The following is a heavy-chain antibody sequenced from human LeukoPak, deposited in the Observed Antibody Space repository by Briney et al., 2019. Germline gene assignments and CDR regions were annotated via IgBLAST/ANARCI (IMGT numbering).Heavy chain of an antibody. D-gene: IGHD4/OR15-4a*01. CDR2: IHYSGST. CDR3: ARDAGATAY. J-gene: IGHJ4*02. V-gene: IGHV4-59*01. CDR1: GFTFSSYS. Sequence: GSLRLSCAASGFTFSSYSMNWVRQAPGKGLEWIGYIHYSGSTSYNPSLKSRVTISVDTSKNQFSLKLTSVTSADTAVYYCARDAGATAYWGQGALVTVSS.